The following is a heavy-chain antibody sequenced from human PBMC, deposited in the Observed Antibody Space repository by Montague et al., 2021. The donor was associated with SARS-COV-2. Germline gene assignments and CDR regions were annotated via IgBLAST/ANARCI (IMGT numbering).Heavy chain of an antibody. CDR1: GGSVSSYY. D-gene: IGHD3-3*01. CDR3: ARAGGSYDYWSGYSSSAGFFDP. J-gene: IGHJ5*02. V-gene: IGHV4-59*02. CDR2: IYYSGST. Sequence: SETLSLTCTVSGGSVSSYYWSWILQSPGKGLQWLGYIYYSGSTDYNPSLKSRVTMSVDTSKNQLSLRLNSVTTADTAVYFCARAGGSYDYWSGYSSSAGFFDPWGQGILVTVSS.